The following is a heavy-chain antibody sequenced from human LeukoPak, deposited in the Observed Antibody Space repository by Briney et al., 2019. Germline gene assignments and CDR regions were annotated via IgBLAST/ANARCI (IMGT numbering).Heavy chain of an antibody. V-gene: IGHV3-33*06. CDR2: IWSDSSYI. CDR1: RFRFSFSG. J-gene: IGHJ4*02. D-gene: IGHD6-13*01. CDR3: AKIVQYTAATGTGLES. Sequence: GGSLRLSCVASRFRFSFSGMHGVGQAPGRGLDWVAVIWSDSSYIYYADSVKGRFTISRDNSKNTLYLQMNTLRAEDTAVYYCAKIVQYTAATGTGLESWGQGSLVTVSP.